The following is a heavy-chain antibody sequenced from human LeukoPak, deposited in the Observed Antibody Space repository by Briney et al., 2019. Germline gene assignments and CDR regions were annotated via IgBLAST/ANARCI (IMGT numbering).Heavy chain of an antibody. D-gene: IGHD2-2*01. V-gene: IGHV3-21*04. CDR1: GFTFSSYS. J-gene: IGHJ6*02. CDR3: AKVRCSSTSCPGYYYYGMDV. Sequence: GGSLRLSCAASGFTFSSYSMNWVRQAPGKGLEWVSSISSSSSYIYYADSVKGRFTISRDNAKNSLYLQMNSLRAEDTAVYYCAKVRCSSTSCPGYYYYGMDVWGRGTTVTVSS. CDR2: ISSSSSYI.